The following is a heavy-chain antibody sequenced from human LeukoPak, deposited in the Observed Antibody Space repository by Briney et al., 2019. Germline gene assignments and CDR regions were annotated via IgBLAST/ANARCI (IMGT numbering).Heavy chain of an antibody. J-gene: IGHJ4*02. CDR1: GFTFSSYV. CDR2: IKQDGSEK. V-gene: IGHV3-7*01. Sequence: SGGSLRLSCAASGFTFSSYVMHWVRQAPGKGLEWVANIKQDGSEKYYVDSVKGRFTISRDNAKNSLYLQMNSLRAEDTAVYYCARLDYYGSGSYYNSNFDYWGQGTLVTVSS. D-gene: IGHD3-10*01. CDR3: ARLDYYGSGSYYNSNFDY.